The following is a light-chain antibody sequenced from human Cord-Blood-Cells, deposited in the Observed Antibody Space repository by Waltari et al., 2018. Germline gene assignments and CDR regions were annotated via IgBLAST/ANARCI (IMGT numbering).Light chain of an antibody. CDR3: RSYDSSLSGVV. V-gene: IGLV1-40*01. CDR1: RFTIGAGYD. J-gene: IGLJ2*01. CDR2: CNS. Sequence: SVPTQPPSVSGAPGQRVTISCTGSRFTIGAGYDVHWYQQLPRTTPNLLISCNSNRPSAFPDLFSGAKSVASASLAITGLQAEDEADYYCRSYDSSLSGVVFCGGTKLTVL.